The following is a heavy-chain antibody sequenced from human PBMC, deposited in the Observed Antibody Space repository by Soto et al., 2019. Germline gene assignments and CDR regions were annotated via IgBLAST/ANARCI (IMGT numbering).Heavy chain of an antibody. Sequence: QVQLVQSGAEVKKPGSSVKVSCKASGGTFSSYAISWVRQAPGKGLEWMGGIIPIFGTANYAQKFQGRVTITADESTSTAYMELSSLRSEDTAVYYCARAVVVVPAALYYYYGMDVWGQGTTVTVSS. J-gene: IGHJ6*02. V-gene: IGHV1-69*01. D-gene: IGHD2-2*01. CDR2: IIPIFGTA. CDR1: GGTFSSYA. CDR3: ARAVVVVPAALYYYYGMDV.